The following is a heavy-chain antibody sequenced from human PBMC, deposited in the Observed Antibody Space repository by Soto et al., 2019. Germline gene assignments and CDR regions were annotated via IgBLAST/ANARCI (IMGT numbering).Heavy chain of an antibody. CDR2: MNPNSGNT. Sequence: ASVKVSCKASGYTFTSYDINWVRQATGQGLEWMGWMNPNSGNTGYAQKFQGRVTMTRNTSISTAYMELSSLRSEDTAVYYCARANLVVVPAAIGREFDYWGQGTLVTVSS. V-gene: IGHV1-8*01. CDR1: GYTFTSYD. D-gene: IGHD2-2*01. J-gene: IGHJ4*02. CDR3: ARANLVVVPAAIGREFDY.